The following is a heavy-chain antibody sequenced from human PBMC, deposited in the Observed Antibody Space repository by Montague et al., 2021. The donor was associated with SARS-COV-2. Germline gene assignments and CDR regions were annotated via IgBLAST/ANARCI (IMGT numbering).Heavy chain of an antibody. CDR1: GGSISSYY. J-gene: IGHJ3*02. CDR3: ARGSGCMANAFDI. Sequence: SETLSLTCTVSGGSISSYYWSWIRQPPGKGLEWIGYIYYSGSTNYNPSLKSRVTISVDTSKNQFSLKLSSVTAADTAVYYCARGSGCMANAFDIWGQGTMGTVSS. CDR2: IYYSGST. D-gene: IGHD6-19*01. V-gene: IGHV4-59*01.